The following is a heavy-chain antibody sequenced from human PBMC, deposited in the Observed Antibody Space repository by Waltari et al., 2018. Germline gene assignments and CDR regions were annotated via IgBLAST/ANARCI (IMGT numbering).Heavy chain of an antibody. V-gene: IGHV3-11*01. CDR1: GFSFRDNY. CDR2: ISSGGDII. Sequence: VQLVESGGGLVKPGGSLRLSCAASGFSFRDNYMSWIRQAPGKGLEWVSYISSGGDIIRYAGSVKGRFTISKDDAKNSVYLQMNSLRVDDAAVYYCARGRPHWYFDLWGRGALVTVSS. J-gene: IGHJ2*01. CDR3: ARGRPHWYFDL.